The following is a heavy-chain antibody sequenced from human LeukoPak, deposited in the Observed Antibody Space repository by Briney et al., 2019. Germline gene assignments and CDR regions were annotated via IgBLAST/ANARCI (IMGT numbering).Heavy chain of an antibody. CDR2: ISSSGSTI. CDR1: GFTFSSYE. D-gene: IGHD3-3*01. V-gene: IGHV3-48*03. CDR3: ARELRRRSGWTN. J-gene: IGHJ4*02. Sequence: GGSLRLSCAASGFTFSSYEMNWVRQAPGKGLEWVLYISSSGSTIYYADSVKGRFTISRDNAKNSLYLQMNSLRAEDTAVYYCARELRRRSGWTNWGQGTLVTVSS.